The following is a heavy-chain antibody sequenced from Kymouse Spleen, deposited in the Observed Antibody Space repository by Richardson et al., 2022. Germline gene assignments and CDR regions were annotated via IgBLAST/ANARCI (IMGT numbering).Heavy chain of an antibody. V-gene: IGHV4-34*01. CDR1: GGSFSGYY. CDR2: INHSGST. J-gene: IGHJ6*02. D-gene: IGHD3-10*01. Sequence: QVQLQQWGAGLLKPSETLSLTCAVYGGSFSGYYWSWIRQPPGKGLEWIGEINHSGSTNYNPSLKSRVTISVDTSKNQFSLKLSSVTAADTAVYYCARLGTMVRGVGYYGMDVWGQGTTVTVSS. CDR3: ARLGTMVRGVGYYGMDV.